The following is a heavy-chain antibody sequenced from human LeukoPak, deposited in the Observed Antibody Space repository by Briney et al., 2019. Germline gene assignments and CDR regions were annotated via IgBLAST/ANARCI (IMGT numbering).Heavy chain of an antibody. CDR3: AAIAVAGQFDF. J-gene: IGHJ4*02. CDR2: IYHSSNT. CDR1: GYSISSGYY. V-gene: IGHV4-38-2*01. D-gene: IGHD6-19*01. Sequence: PSVTLSLNCAVSGYSISSGYYWGWIRQPPGKGLEWIGNIYHSSNTYYSPSLKSRVTIPVDMSKNHFSLKLSSMTAADTAVYYCAAIAVAGQFDFWGQGILVTVSS.